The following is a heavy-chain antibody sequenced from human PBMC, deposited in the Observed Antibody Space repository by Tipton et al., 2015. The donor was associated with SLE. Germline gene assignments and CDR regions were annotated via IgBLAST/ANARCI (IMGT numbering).Heavy chain of an antibody. Sequence: TLSLTCSVSGGSITSGTYYWSWIRQPAGKGLEWIGYIYTGTGGITNYNSSLKSRVTISLDTSKNQFSLRLSSVTAADTAVYYCARESQSFSSSGYWGQGTLVTISS. CDR3: ARESQSFSSSGY. CDR2: IYTGTGGIT. V-gene: IGHV4-61*09. D-gene: IGHD6-6*01. CDR1: GGSITSGTYY. J-gene: IGHJ4*02.